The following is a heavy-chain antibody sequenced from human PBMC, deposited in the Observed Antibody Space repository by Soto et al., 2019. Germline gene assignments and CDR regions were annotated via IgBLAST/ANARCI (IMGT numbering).Heavy chain of an antibody. CDR2: IYYSGST. CDR3: ARSGSGSGWL. Sequence: ETLSLTCPVSGVSVSSGRYYWSWIRQPPGKGLEWIGYIYYSGSTKYNPSLKSRVTISVDTSKNQFSLKLSSMTAADTAVYYCARSGSGSGWLGGQGTPVTVYS. CDR1: GVSVSSGRYY. J-gene: IGHJ4*02. V-gene: IGHV4-61*01. D-gene: IGHD6-19*01.